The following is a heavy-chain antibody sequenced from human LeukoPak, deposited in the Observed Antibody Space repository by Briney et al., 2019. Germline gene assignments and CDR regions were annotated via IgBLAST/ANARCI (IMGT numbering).Heavy chain of an antibody. V-gene: IGHV1-2*04. D-gene: IGHD6-19*01. CDR1: GYTFTGYY. Sequence: ASVKVSCKASGYTFTGYYMHWVRQAPGQGLEWMGWINPNSGGTNYAQKFQGWVTMTRDTSISTAYMELSRLRSDDTAVYYCARQGQWLVLGDYWGQGTLVTVSS. J-gene: IGHJ4*02. CDR2: INPNSGGT. CDR3: ARQGQWLVLGDY.